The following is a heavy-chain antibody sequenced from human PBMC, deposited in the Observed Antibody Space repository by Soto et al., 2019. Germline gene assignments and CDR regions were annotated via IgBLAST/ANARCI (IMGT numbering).Heavy chain of an antibody. D-gene: IGHD4-17*01. J-gene: IGHJ4*02. V-gene: IGHV2-5*02. CDR1: GFSLTTQGVH. Sequence: QITLKESGPTLVKPTQTLTLTCTFSGFSLTTQGVHVGWNRQPPGKALEWLALIYWDDNEVYSPSLNNRLTITKDTSKSQVVLTLATVDPVDTATYYCVYRDFGDYFFQFWGQGILVNVSS. CDR2: IYWDDNE. CDR3: VYRDFGDYFFQF.